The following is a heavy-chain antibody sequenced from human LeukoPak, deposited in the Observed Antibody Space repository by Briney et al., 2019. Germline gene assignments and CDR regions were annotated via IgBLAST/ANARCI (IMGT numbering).Heavy chain of an antibody. D-gene: IGHD3-10*01. CDR3: ATGFLRFGD. V-gene: IGHV4-4*02. CDR1: GVSISNTNW. J-gene: IGHJ4*02. Sequence: SETLSLTCDVSGVSISNTNWWSWVRQPPGQGLEWIGEVSLAGQTNYNPSLNGRVTMSLDESSNQLSLKLTSVTAADTAIYYCATGFLRFGDWGQGTLVTVSS. CDR2: VSLAGQT.